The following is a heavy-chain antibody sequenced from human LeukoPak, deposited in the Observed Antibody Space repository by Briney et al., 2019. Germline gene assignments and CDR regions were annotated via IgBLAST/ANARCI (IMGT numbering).Heavy chain of an antibody. CDR2: TYYKSKWYN. CDR1: GDSVSSNSAA. CDR3: ARYNWNYKAFDY. J-gene: IGHJ4*02. V-gene: IGHV6-1*01. Sequence: SQTLSLTCGISGDSVSSNSAAWNWIRQSPSRGLEWLGRTYYKSKWYNDYAVSVKSRITINPDTSKNQFSLQLSSVTPEDTAMYYCARYNWNYKAFDYWGQGTLVTVSS. D-gene: IGHD1-7*01.